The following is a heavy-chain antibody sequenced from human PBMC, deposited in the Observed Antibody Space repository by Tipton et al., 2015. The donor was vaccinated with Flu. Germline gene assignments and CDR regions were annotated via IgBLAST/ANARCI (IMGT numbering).Heavy chain of an antibody. CDR1: GDSVSSNSAA. CDR3: ARESNSGSYPPDYYYYMDV. Sequence: VKPSQTLSLTCAISGDSVSSNSAAWNWIRQSPSRGLEWLGRTYYRSKWYNDYAVSVKSRITINPDTSKNQFSLQLNSVTPEDTAVYYCARESNSGSYPPDYYYYMDVWGKGTTVTVSS. J-gene: IGHJ6*03. CDR2: TYYRSKWYN. D-gene: IGHD1-26*01. V-gene: IGHV6-1*01.